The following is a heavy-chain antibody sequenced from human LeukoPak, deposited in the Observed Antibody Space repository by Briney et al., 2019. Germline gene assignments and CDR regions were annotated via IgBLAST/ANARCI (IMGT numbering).Heavy chain of an antibody. V-gene: IGHV1-69*04. Sequence: ASVKVSCKASGGTFSSYAISWVRQAPGQGLEWMGRIIPILGIANYAQKFQGRVTITADKSTSTAYMGLSSLRSEDTAVYYCARGYSNYFDPWGQGTLVTVSS. D-gene: IGHD4-11*01. CDR3: ARGYSNYFDP. CDR2: IIPILGIA. CDR1: GGTFSSYA. J-gene: IGHJ5*02.